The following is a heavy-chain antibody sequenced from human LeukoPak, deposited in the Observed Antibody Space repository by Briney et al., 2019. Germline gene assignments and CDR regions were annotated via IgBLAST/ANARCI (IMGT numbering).Heavy chain of an antibody. V-gene: IGHV4-34*01. Sequence: SETLSLTCAVYGGSFSGYYWSWIRQPPGKGLEWIGEINHSGSTNYNPSLKSRVTISVDTSKSQFSLKLSSVTAADTAVYYCAREGGFYRPLDYLGQGTLVTVSS. CDR2: INHSGST. CDR1: GGSFSGYY. J-gene: IGHJ4*02. D-gene: IGHD3-3*01. CDR3: AREGGFYRPLDY.